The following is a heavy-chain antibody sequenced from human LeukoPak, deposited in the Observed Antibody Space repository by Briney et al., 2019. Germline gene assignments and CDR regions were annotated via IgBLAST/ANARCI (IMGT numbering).Heavy chain of an antibody. Sequence: GGSLRLSCAASGFTFSRNAMTWVRQAPGKGLEWVAAISGNGLGTYYADSVKGRFNISRDNSRNTLHLQMNSLRIEDTAFYYCAKDANYLRSSGYLIPIDFWGQGTLVTVSS. J-gene: IGHJ4*02. V-gene: IGHV3-23*01. CDR2: ISGNGLGT. CDR3: AKDANYLRSSGYLIPIDF. CDR1: GFTFSRNA. D-gene: IGHD3-22*01.